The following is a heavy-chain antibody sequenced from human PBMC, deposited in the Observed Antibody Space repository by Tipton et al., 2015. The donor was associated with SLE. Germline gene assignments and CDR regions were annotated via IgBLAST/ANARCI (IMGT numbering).Heavy chain of an antibody. Sequence: SLRLSCAASGFSFSGFWMSWVRQAPGKGLEWVANIKEDGSEKYYVDSVKGRFTISRDNAKNSLYLQMNSLRAEDTAVYYCAREGPFVGAMGHWGQGTLVTVSS. V-gene: IGHV3-7*01. CDR3: AREGPFVGAMGH. D-gene: IGHD3-16*01. CDR2: IKEDGSEK. J-gene: IGHJ4*02. CDR1: GFSFSGFW.